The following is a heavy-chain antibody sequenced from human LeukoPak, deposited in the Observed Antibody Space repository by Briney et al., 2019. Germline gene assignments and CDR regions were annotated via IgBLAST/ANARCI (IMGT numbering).Heavy chain of an antibody. V-gene: IGHV3-53*05. CDR2: IYNSGNR. Sequence: GGSLRLFCAASGFTVSSKYMSWVRQAPGKGLEWVSVIYNSGNRYYADSVQGRFTISRDNSKNTLSLQMNSLRSEDTAVYYCARQRRGEYKIGGDAFDIWGQGTMVIVSS. J-gene: IGHJ3*02. D-gene: IGHD3-16*01. CDR3: ARQRRGEYKIGGDAFDI. CDR1: GFTVSSKY.